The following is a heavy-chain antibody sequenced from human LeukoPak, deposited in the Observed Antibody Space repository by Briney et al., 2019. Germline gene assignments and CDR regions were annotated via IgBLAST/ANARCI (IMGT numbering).Heavy chain of an antibody. Sequence: SETLSLTCTVSGGSISSYYWSWIRQPAGMGLEWIGRIYTSGSTNYNPSLKSRVTMSVDTSKNQFSLKLSSVTAADTAVYYCARYPASYYDFWKGWFDPWGQGTLVTVSS. CDR2: IYTSGST. J-gene: IGHJ5*02. D-gene: IGHD3-3*01. CDR3: ARYPASYYDFWKGWFDP. V-gene: IGHV4-4*07. CDR1: GGSISSYY.